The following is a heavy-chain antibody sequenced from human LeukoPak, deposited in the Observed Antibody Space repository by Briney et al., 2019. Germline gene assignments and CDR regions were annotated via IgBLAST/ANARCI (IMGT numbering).Heavy chain of an antibody. CDR1: GFTFSSYG. CDR3: AKEAYYYDSSGYPYFYYFDY. CDR2: IGGSGGST. J-gene: IGHJ4*02. D-gene: IGHD3-22*01. V-gene: IGHV3-23*01. Sequence: PGGTLRLSCAASGFTFSSYGMSWVRQAPGKGLEWVSAIGGSGGSTYYADSVKGRFTISRDNSKNTLYLQMNSLRAEDTAVYYCAKEAYYYDSSGYPYFYYFDYWGQGTLVTVSS.